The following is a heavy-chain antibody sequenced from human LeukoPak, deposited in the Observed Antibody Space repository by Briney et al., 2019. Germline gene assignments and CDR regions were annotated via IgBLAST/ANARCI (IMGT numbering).Heavy chain of an antibody. CDR1: GYSFTSYW. J-gene: IGHJ4*02. Sequence: GESLKISCKGSGYSFTSYWIGWVRQMPGKGLEWTGIIYPGDSDTRYSPSFQGQVTISADKSISTAYLQWSSLKASDTAMYYCARQISAVAGTGGFDYWGQGTLVTVSS. CDR3: ARQISAVAGTGGFDY. V-gene: IGHV5-51*01. CDR2: IYPGDSDT. D-gene: IGHD6-19*01.